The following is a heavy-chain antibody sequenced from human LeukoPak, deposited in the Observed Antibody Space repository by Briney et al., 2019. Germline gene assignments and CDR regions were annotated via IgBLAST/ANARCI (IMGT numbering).Heavy chain of an antibody. J-gene: IGHJ6*03. Sequence: PSETLSLTYTVSGGSISSYYWSWIRQPAGKGLEWIGRIYTSGSTNYNPSLKSRVTMSVDTSKNQFSLKLSSVTAADTAVYYCARAVRVATSNYYYYYMDVWGKGTTVTVSS. CDR1: GGSISSYY. CDR2: IYTSGST. CDR3: ARAVRVATSNYYYYYMDV. V-gene: IGHV4-4*07. D-gene: IGHD5-12*01.